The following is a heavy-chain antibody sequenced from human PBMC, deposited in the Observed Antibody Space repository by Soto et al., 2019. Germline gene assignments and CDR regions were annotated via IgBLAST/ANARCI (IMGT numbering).Heavy chain of an antibody. V-gene: IGHV4-30-4*01. D-gene: IGHD6-6*01. CDR2: IYYSGNT. J-gene: IGHJ4*02. Sequence: RSLSGTVPGDCMSTADYDWNWIRQPPGKGLEWIGYIYYSGNTYYIPSLKSRVTISVDTSKNQISLKLNSVTSADTAVYYCARGIYSTSSCFDSWGQGTLVTVSS. CDR3: ARGIYSTSSCFDS. CDR1: GDCMSTADYD.